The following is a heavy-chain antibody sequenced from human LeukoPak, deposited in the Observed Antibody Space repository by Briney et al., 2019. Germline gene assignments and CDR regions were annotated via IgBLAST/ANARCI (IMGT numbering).Heavy chain of an antibody. CDR1: GFTFSSYA. V-gene: IGHV3-23*01. Sequence: GGSLRLSCAASGFTFSSYAMSWVRQAPGKGLEWVSAISGSGGSTYYADSVKGRFTISRDNSKNTLYLQMNSLGAEDTAVYYCAKLPSGWETGTTHKGDYWGQGTLVTVSS. CDR3: AKLPSGWETGTTHKGDY. J-gene: IGHJ4*02. CDR2: ISGSGGST. D-gene: IGHD1-1*01.